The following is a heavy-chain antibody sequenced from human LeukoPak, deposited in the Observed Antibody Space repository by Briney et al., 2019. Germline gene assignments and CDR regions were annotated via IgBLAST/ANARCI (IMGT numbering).Heavy chain of an antibody. CDR3: AREDWGPRFDP. V-gene: IGHV3-7*05. D-gene: IGHD7-27*01. J-gene: IGHJ5*02. CDR2: INHDGTDK. CDR1: AFTATSYW. Sequence: GRSLRLSYAAPAFTATSYWMTWVRQAPGKGLHWVANINHDGTDKCYADSVKGRFTISRDNAKRSVFLQMNSLRAEDTGLYYCAREDWGPRFDPRGQGTLVTVSS.